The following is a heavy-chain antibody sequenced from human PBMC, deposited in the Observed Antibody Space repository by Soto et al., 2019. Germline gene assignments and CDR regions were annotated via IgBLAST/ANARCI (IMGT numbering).Heavy chain of an antibody. D-gene: IGHD3-10*02. Sequence: RLSCASSGLTFTNDSMSWVRQAPGKGLEWVGRIKSKTDGGTTDYAAPVKGRFTISRDDSKNTLYLQMNSLKTEDTAVYYCTTEAYYVPFDYWGQGTLVTVSS. J-gene: IGHJ4*02. V-gene: IGHV3-15*01. CDR3: TTEAYYVPFDY. CDR1: GLTFTNDS. CDR2: IKSKTDGGTT.